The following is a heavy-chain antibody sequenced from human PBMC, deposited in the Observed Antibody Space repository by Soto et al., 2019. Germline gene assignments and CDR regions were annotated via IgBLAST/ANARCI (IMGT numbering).Heavy chain of an antibody. V-gene: IGHV1-69*13. Sequence: GASVKVSCKASGGTFSSYAISWVRQAPGQGLEWMGGIIPIFGTANYAQKFQGRVTITADESTSTAYMELSSLRSEDTAVYYCARGRFSARVQRILTGSGYYYYGMDVWGQGTTVTVSS. CDR3: ARGRFSARVQRILTGSGYYYYGMDV. CDR1: GGTFSSYA. D-gene: IGHD3-9*01. CDR2: IIPIFGTA. J-gene: IGHJ6*02.